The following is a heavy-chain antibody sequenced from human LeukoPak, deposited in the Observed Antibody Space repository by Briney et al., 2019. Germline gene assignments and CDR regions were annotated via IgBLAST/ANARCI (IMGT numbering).Heavy chain of an antibody. CDR2: IKQDGSEK. CDR1: GFTFSSYW. D-gene: IGHD5-12*01. J-gene: IGHJ4*02. Sequence: GGSLRLSCAASGFTFSSYWMSWVRQAPGKGLEWVANIKQDGSEKYYVDSVKGRFTISRDNAKNSLYLRMNSLRAEDTAVYYCARGAGYSGYVMDYWGQGTLVTVSS. CDR3: ARGAGYSGYVMDY. V-gene: IGHV3-7*01.